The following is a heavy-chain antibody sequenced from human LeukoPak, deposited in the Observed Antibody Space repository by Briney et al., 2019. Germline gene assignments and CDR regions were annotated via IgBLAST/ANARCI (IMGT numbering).Heavy chain of an antibody. Sequence: SETLSLTCTVSGGSISSYYWSWIRQPPGKGLEWIGYIYYSGSTNYNPSLKSRVTISVDTSKNQFSLKLSSVTAADTAVYYCAREGSMTARPFVXIDYWGQGTLVTVSS. CDR3: AREGSMTARPFVXIDY. CDR2: IYYSGST. D-gene: IGHD6-6*01. J-gene: IGHJ4*02. V-gene: IGHV4-59*12. CDR1: GGSISSYY.